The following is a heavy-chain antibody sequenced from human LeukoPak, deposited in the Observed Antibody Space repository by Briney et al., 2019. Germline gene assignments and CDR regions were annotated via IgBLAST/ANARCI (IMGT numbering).Heavy chain of an antibody. CDR2: MNPNSGNT. D-gene: IGHD2-15*01. V-gene: IGHV1-8*01. CDR1: GYTFTSYD. J-gene: IGHJ6*02. Sequence: ASVKVSCKASGYTFTSYDINWVRQATGQGLEWMGWMNPNSGNTGYAQKFQGRVTMTRNTSISTAYMELSSLRSEDTAVYYCARSEDIVVVVAATPNYYGMDVWGQGTTVTVSS. CDR3: ARSEDIVVVVAATPNYYGMDV.